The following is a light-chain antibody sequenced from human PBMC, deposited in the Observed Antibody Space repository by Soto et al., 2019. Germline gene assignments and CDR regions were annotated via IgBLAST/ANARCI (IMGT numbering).Light chain of an antibody. CDR2: AAS. V-gene: IGKV1D-12*01. CDR3: QQGNSFPFT. J-gene: IGKJ3*01. Sequence: DIQMTQSPSSVSASVGDRVSITCRASQGISNWLAWYQQKPGRDPKLLIYAASSLPSGVSSRFSGSGSGTDFTLTISSLQPEDFATYYCQQGNSFPFTFGPGTKVDIK. CDR1: QGISNW.